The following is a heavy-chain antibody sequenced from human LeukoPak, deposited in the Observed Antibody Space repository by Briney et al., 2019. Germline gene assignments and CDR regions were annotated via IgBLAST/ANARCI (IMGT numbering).Heavy chain of an antibody. J-gene: IGHJ5*02. V-gene: IGHV3-11*01. CDR3: AKDPAALPINWFDP. CDR2: ISSSGSTI. CDR1: GFTFSDYY. D-gene: IGHD2-2*01. Sequence: GGSLRLSCAASGFTFSDYYMSWIRQAPGKGLEWVSYISSSGSTIYYADSVKGRFTISRDNSKNTLYLQMNSLRAEDTAVYYCAKDPAALPINWFDPWGQGTLVTVSS.